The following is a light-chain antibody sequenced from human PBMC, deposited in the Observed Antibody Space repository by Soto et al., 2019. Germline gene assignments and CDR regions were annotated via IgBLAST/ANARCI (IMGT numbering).Light chain of an antibody. V-gene: IGKV1-5*01. CDR1: QSISFW. CDR3: QQYYNFPT. CDR2: DAS. J-gene: IGKJ5*01. Sequence: IQMTQSTSTLSASVGDRVTITCRASQSISFWLAWYQQKPGKAPKVLIYDASSLESGVPSRFSGSRSGTEFTLTISSLQPDDFATYYCQQYYNFPTFGQGTRLAIK.